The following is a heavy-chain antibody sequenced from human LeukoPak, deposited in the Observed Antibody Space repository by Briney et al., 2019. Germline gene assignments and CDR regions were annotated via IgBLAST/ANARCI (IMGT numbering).Heavy chain of an antibody. Sequence: PSETLSLTCTVSGGSINFYYWSWIRQPAGKGLEWIGRIYSTGGTNYSPSLKSRVTMSVDKSKNQFSLNLSSVTAADTAVYYCAGGIADPYSFDSWGQGTLVTVSS. CDR3: AGGIADPYSFDS. V-gene: IGHV4-4*07. CDR1: GGSINFYY. D-gene: IGHD6-13*01. CDR2: IYSTGGT. J-gene: IGHJ4*02.